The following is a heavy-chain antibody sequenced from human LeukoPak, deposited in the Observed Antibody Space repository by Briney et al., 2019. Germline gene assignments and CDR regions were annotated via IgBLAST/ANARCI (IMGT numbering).Heavy chain of an antibody. J-gene: IGHJ4*02. D-gene: IGHD6-19*01. Sequence: PSEPLSLTCSVSGGSITKNGYYWGWIRQSPETGLEWIGSMHYSGSTYYNPSLNSRVTISVDTSKNQFSLKLTSVTAADTAVYYCCGSGWFAGPFGYWGQGTLVTVSS. V-gene: IGHV4-39*07. CDR2: MHYSGST. CDR3: CGSGWFAGPFGY. CDR1: GGSITKNGYY.